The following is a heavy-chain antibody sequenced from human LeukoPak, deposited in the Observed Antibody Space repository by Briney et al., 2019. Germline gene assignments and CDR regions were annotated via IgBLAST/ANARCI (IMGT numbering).Heavy chain of an antibody. V-gene: IGHV1-18*01. D-gene: IGHD5-12*01. CDR2: ISAYNGNT. J-gene: IGHJ5*02. CDR1: GYTFTSYG. CDR3: ARGGYGYSGYDPMFDP. Sequence: ASAKVSCKPSGYTFTSYGISWVRQAPGQGLEWMGWISAYNGNTNYAQKLQGRVTMTTDTSTSTAYMELRSLRSDDTAVYYCARGGYGYSGYDPMFDPWGQGTLVTVSS.